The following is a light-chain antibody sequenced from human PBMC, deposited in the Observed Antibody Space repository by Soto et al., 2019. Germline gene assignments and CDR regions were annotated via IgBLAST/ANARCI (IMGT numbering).Light chain of an antibody. V-gene: IGKV1-8*01. CDR3: QQSYSTLIT. Sequence: AIRMTPSPSSFSASTGDRVTITCRASQGISSYLAWYQQTPGKAPKLLIYAASTLQSGVPSRFSGSGSGTDFTLTISSLQPEDFATYYCQQSYSTLITFGQGTRLEIK. CDR2: AAS. J-gene: IGKJ5*01. CDR1: QGISSY.